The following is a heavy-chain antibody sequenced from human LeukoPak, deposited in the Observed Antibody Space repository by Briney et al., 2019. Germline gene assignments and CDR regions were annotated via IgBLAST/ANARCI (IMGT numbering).Heavy chain of an antibody. CDR2: ISSSSSYI. V-gene: IGHV3-21*01. J-gene: IGHJ5*02. CDR1: GFTFSSYS. D-gene: IGHD3-9*01. CDR3: ARDAPLLRYNVWYNWFDP. Sequence: PGGSLRLSCAASGFTFSSYSMNWVRQAPGKGLEWVSSISSSSSYIYYADSVKGRFTISRDNAKNSLYLQMNSLRAEDTAVYYCARDAPLLRYNVWYNWFDPWGQGTLVTVSS.